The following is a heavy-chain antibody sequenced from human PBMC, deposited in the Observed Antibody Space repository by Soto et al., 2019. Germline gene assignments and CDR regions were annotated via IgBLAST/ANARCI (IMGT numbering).Heavy chain of an antibody. D-gene: IGHD5-18*01. V-gene: IGHV3-30*18. Sequence: QVQLVASGGGAVQPGRSLRLSCAASGFTFSSYGMHWVRQAPGKGLEWVAFISNDGSNKYYADSVKGRFTISRNKSKNTLYLPMNSLRAEDTAVYSCAKQAMVDWYFDLWGRGTLVTVSS. CDR2: ISNDGSNK. CDR1: GFTFSSYG. CDR3: AKQAMVDWYFDL. J-gene: IGHJ2*01.